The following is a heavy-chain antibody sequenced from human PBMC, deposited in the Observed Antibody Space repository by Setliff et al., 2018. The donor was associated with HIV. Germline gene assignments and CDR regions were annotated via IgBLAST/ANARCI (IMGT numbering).Heavy chain of an antibody. D-gene: IGHD1-26*01. CDR2: IIPLFGTA. Sequence: GASVKVSCKAAGGTFSGHAINWVRQAPGQGLEWMGEIIPLFGTAHYAQRFQGIVTITADHSASTAYMELSRLKSADTAVYYCTRAPAHEHATGWYSSSNRFDPWGQGTQVTVSS. J-gene: IGHJ5*02. CDR3: TRAPAHEHATGWYSSSNRFDP. CDR1: GGTFSGHA. V-gene: IGHV1-69*13.